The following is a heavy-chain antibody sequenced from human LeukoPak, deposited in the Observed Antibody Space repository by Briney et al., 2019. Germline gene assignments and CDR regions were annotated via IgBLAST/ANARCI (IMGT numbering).Heavy chain of an antibody. CDR3: ARMNYVSSGWGAPFDY. Sequence: VGSLRLSCAASGFTFSSFSMNWVRQAPGKGLEWVSYIRSGGTNTDYTGSVKGRFTISRDNAKNSLYLQMNSLRAEDTAVYYCARMNYVSSGWGAPFDYWGQGTLVTVSS. J-gene: IGHJ4*02. D-gene: IGHD1-7*01. V-gene: IGHV3-48*04. CDR1: GFTFSSFS. CDR2: IRSGGTNT.